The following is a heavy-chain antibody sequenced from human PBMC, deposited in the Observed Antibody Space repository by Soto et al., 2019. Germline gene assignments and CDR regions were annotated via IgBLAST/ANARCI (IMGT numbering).Heavy chain of an antibody. D-gene: IGHD5-18*01. CDR2: INHSGST. J-gene: IGHJ4*02. V-gene: IGHV4-34*01. Sequence: QVQLQQWGAGLLKPSETLSLTCDVYGGSFSIYYWSWIRQPPGKGLEWIGEINHSGSTNYNPSFKMRVTISVDTSRNQFYLKLSSMPAADTAVYYCAWDGYHYGSFDNWGQGTLVTVSS. CDR1: GGSFSIYY. CDR3: AWDGYHYGSFDN.